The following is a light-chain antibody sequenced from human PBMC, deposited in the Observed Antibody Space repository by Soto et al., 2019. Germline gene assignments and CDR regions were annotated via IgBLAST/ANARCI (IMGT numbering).Light chain of an antibody. CDR1: QSFRGL. CDR2: DAY. Sequence: EVVLTQSQGTLSLSPGETATLSFRASQSFRGLLAWYQQKPGQAPRLLIYDAYNRATGIPPRFSGSGSGTDFTLTISSLEPEDSAVYYCQQRHMWPITFGQGTRLEI. V-gene: IGKV3-11*01. CDR3: QQRHMWPIT. J-gene: IGKJ5*01.